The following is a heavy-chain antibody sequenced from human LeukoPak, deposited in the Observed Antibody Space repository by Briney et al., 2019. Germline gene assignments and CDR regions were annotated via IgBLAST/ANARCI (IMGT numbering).Heavy chain of an antibody. Sequence: GGSLRLSCTVSGFTVSSNSMSWVRQAPGKGLEWVSFIYSDNTHYSDSVKGRFTISRDNSKNTLYLQMNSLRAEDTAVYYCARGEGSGSSFDYWGQGTLVTVSS. J-gene: IGHJ4*02. V-gene: IGHV3-53*01. CDR2: IYSDNT. CDR1: GFTVSSNS. D-gene: IGHD1-26*01. CDR3: ARGEGSGSSFDY.